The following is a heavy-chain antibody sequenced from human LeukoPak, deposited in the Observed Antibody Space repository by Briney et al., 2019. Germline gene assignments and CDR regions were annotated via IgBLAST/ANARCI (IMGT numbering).Heavy chain of an antibody. CDR3: ASGDSGWYEEGIDY. CDR1: GYTFTSYA. CDR2: ISTNTGNP. Sequence: ASVKVSCKASGYTFTSYAMNWVRQAPGQGLEWMGWISTNTGNPTYAQGFTGRFVFSLDTSVSTAYLQISSLKAEDTAVYYCASGDSGWYEEGIDYWGQGTLVTVSS. J-gene: IGHJ4*02. D-gene: IGHD6-19*01. V-gene: IGHV7-4-1*02.